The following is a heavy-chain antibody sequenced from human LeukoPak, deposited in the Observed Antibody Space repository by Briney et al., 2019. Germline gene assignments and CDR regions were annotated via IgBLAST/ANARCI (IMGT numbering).Heavy chain of an antibody. CDR3: ARSPAAAGTGPFDY. CDR1: GGTFSSYA. CDR2: IIPIFGTA. Sequence: SVKVSCKASGGTFSSYAIGWVRQAPGQGLEWMGGIIPIFGTANYAQKFQGRVTITADESTSTAYMELSSLRSEDTAVYYCARSPAAAGTGPFDYWGQGTLVTASS. J-gene: IGHJ4*02. V-gene: IGHV1-69*13. D-gene: IGHD6-13*01.